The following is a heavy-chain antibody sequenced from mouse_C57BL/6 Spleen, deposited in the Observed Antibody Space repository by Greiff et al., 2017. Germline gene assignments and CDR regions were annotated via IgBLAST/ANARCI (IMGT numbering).Heavy chain of an antibody. J-gene: IGHJ3*01. Sequence: EVQGVESGGGLVQPGGSLKLSCAASGFTFSDYGMAWVRQAPRKGPEWVAFISNLAYSIYYADTVTGRFTISSENAKNTLYLEMSSLRSEDTAMYYCARQGERRGFAYWGQGTLVTVSA. CDR3: ARQGERRGFAY. CDR1: GFTFSDYG. V-gene: IGHV5-15*01. CDR2: ISNLAYSI. D-gene: IGHD2-12*01.